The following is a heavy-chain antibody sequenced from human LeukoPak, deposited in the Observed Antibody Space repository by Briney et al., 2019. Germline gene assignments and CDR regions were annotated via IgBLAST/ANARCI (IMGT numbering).Heavy chain of an antibody. CDR1: GYTFTSYY. CDR2: INPSGGST. CDR3: ARQPSPYYYDSSGYQNWFDP. V-gene: IGHV1-46*01. J-gene: IGHJ5*02. D-gene: IGHD3-22*01. Sequence: ASVKVSCKASGYTFTSYYMHWVRQAPGQGLEWMGIINPSGGSTSYAQKFQGRVTMTRDTSTSTVCMELSSLRSEDTAVYYCARQPSPYYYDSSGYQNWFDPWGQGTLVTVSS.